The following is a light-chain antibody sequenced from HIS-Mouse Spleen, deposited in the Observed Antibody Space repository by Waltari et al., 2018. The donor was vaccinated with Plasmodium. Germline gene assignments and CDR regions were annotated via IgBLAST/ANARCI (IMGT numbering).Light chain of an antibody. CDR1: ALPKKY. J-gene: IGLJ3*02. V-gene: IGLV3-10*01. CDR3: YSTDSSGNHRV. Sequence: SYELTQPPSVSVSPGQTARITCSGDALPKKYAYWYQQKSGQAPGLVIYEDSKRPSGIPEGFSGSSSGTMATVTISGAQVEDEADYYCYSTDSSGNHRVFGGGTKLTVL. CDR2: EDS.